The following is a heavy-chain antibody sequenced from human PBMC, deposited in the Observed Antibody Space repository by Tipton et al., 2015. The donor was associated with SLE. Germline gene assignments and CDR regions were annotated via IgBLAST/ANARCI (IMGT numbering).Heavy chain of an antibody. CDR3: ASRSAVYWYFDL. CDR1: GFTFSNYS. J-gene: IGHJ2*01. CDR2: ISYDGSNS. D-gene: IGHD6-19*01. Sequence: SLRLSCAASGFTFSNYSMHWVRQAPGKGLEWLAFISYDGSNSFYADSMKGRFTISRDNSRKTLYLQMNSLRAEDTAVYYCASRSAVYWYFDLRGRGTLVTVSS. V-gene: IGHV3-30-3*01.